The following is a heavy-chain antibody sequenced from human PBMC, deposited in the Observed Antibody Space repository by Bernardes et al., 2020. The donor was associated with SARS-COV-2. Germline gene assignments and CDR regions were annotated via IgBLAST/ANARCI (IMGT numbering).Heavy chain of an antibody. Sequence: GGSRSLSCAASGFTFSSYTMNWVRQAPGKGLEWISSISTSSSYISYSDSVRGRFTISRDNAKNSVSLQMNSLRAEDTAVYYCARVDFSNLYYFDYWGQGTPVTVSS. V-gene: IGHV3-21*06. CDR3: ARVDFSNLYYFDY. CDR1: GFTFSSYT. J-gene: IGHJ4*02. CDR2: ISTSSSYI. D-gene: IGHD4-4*01.